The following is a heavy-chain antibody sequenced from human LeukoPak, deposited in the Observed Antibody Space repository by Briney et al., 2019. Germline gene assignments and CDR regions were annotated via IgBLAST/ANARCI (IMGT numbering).Heavy chain of an antibody. D-gene: IGHD1-26*01. Sequence: GASVKVSCKASGGTFSSYAISWVRQAPGQGLEWMGGIIPILGTANYAQKFQGRVTITADESTSTAYMELSSLRSEDTAVYYCARDLYSRGGSYSAYYYYYYMDVWGKGTTVTISS. CDR1: GGTFSSYA. CDR3: ARDLYSRGGSYSAYYYYYYMDV. CDR2: IIPILGTA. V-gene: IGHV1-69*13. J-gene: IGHJ6*03.